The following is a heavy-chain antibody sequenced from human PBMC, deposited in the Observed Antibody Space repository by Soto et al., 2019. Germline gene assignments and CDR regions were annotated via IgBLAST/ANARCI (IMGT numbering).Heavy chain of an antibody. Sequence: QITLKESGPTLVKPTQTLTLTCTFSGFSLTTRGVGVGWIRQPPGKALECLALIYWDDDKRYSPSLQSRLSITEPTXXNQVVLTMTNVDPVDTATYYCAHIPNYYQYDWFDPWGQGTLVSVSS. V-gene: IGHV2-5*02. CDR1: GFSLTTRGVG. D-gene: IGHD3-16*01. CDR3: AHIPNYYQYDWFDP. CDR2: IYWDDDK. J-gene: IGHJ5*02.